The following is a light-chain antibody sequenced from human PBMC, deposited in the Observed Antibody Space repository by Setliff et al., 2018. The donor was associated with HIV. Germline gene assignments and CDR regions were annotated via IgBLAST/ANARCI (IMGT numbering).Light chain of an antibody. CDR3: SSFTNTYALGV. Sequence: QSALAQPASVSGSPGQSITISCTGTSSDVGGYNYVSWFQQHPGKAPKLLIYEVSNRPSGVSYRFSGSKSGNTASLTISGLQAEDEAHYYCSSFTNTYALGVFGTGTKVTVL. CDR2: EVS. V-gene: IGLV2-14*01. J-gene: IGLJ1*01. CDR1: SSDVGGYNY.